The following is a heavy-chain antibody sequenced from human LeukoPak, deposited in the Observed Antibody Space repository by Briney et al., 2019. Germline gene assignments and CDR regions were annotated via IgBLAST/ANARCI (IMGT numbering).Heavy chain of an antibody. D-gene: IGHD1-26*01. V-gene: IGHV1-69*05. Sequence: ASVKVSCKASGGTFSSYAISWVRQAPGQGLEWMGGIIPIFGTANYAQKLQGRVTMTTDTSTSTAYMELRSLRSDDTAVYYCASGGIVGATAEYFQHWGQGTLVTVSS. CDR3: ASGGIVGATAEYFQH. J-gene: IGHJ1*01. CDR2: IIPIFGTA. CDR1: GGTFSSYA.